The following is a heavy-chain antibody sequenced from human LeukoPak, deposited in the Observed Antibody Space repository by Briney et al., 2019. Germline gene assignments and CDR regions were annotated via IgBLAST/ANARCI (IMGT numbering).Heavy chain of an antibody. Sequence: ASVTVSFTASGYTFTIYGISWVRQAPGQGLERMGWISAYNGNTNYAQTLQGRVTMTTDTSTSTAYMELRSLRSDDTAVYYCARYGDYYYYMDVWGKGTTVTVSS. J-gene: IGHJ6*03. CDR3: ARYGDYYYYMDV. CDR2: ISAYNGNT. D-gene: IGHD4-17*01. V-gene: IGHV1-18*01. CDR1: GYTFTIYG.